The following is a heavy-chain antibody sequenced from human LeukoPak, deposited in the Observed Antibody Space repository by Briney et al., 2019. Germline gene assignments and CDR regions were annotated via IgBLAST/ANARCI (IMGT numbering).Heavy chain of an antibody. CDR3: ARVRYSGSYYGGYYYMDV. CDR1: GGTFSSYA. V-gene: IGHV1-69*06. Sequence: GASVKVSCKASGGTFSSYAISWVRQAPGQGLEWMGGIIPIFGTANYAQKFQGRVTITADKSTSTAYMELSSLRSEDTAVYYCARVRYSGSYYGGYYYMDVWGKGTTVTVSS. CDR2: IIPIFGTA. J-gene: IGHJ6*03. D-gene: IGHD1-26*01.